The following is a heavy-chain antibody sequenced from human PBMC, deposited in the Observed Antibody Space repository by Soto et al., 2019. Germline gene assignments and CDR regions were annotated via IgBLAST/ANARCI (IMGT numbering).Heavy chain of an antibody. D-gene: IGHD3-22*01. Sequence: GASVKVSCKASGYTFTSYGISWVRQAPGQGLEWMGWISAYNGNTNYAQKLQGRVTMTTDTSTSTAYMELRSLRSDDTAAYYCARSTTYYYDSSGKQGAFDIWGQGTMVTVSS. CDR2: ISAYNGNT. J-gene: IGHJ3*02. CDR3: ARSTTYYYDSSGKQGAFDI. CDR1: GYTFTSYG. V-gene: IGHV1-18*01.